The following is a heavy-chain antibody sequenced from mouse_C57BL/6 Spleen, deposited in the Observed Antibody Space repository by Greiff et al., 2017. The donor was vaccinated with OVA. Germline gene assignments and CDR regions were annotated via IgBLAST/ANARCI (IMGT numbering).Heavy chain of an antibody. D-gene: IGHD2-5*01. V-gene: IGHV1-59*01. J-gene: IGHJ2*01. CDR2: IDPSDSYT. Sequence: QVQLQQPGAELVRPGTSVKLSCKASGYTFTSYWMHWVKQRPGQGLEWIGVIDPSDSYTNYNQKFKGKATLTVDTSSSTAYMQLSSLTSEDSAVYYCARGGYSNWEYYFDYWGQGTTLTVSS. CDR1: GYTFTSYW. CDR3: ARGGYSNWEYYFDY.